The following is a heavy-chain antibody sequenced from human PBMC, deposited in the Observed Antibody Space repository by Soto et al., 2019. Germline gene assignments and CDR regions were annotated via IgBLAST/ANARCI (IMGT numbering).Heavy chain of an antibody. J-gene: IGHJ5*02. D-gene: IGHD3-16*01. Sequence: SETLSLTCTVFGCSISRGGYYWSWIRQHPGRGLEWIGHFFYSGSTYYNPSLKRRVIISVDPSKNQFSLELSSVTDADTAVYYCARDHGGAMASNWFDPWGQGTQVTV. CDR3: ARDHGGAMASNWFDP. CDR1: GCSISRGGYY. CDR2: FFYSGST. V-gene: IGHV4-31*03.